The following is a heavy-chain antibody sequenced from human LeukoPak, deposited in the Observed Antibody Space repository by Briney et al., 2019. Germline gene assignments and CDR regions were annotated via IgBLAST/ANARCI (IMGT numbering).Heavy chain of an antibody. CDR2: IYYSGST. V-gene: IGHV4-39*07. J-gene: IGHJ4*02. CDR1: GGSISSSSYY. Sequence: SETLSLTCTVSGGSISSSSYYWGWIRQPPGTGLEWIGSIYYSGSTYYNPSLKSRVTISVDTSKNQFSPKLSSVTAADTAVYYCARDVGSSLDYWGQGTLVTVSS. D-gene: IGHD6-13*01. CDR3: ARDVGSSLDY.